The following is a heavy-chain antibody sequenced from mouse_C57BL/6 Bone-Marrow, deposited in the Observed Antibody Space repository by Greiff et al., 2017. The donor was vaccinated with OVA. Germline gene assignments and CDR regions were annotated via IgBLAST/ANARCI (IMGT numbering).Heavy chain of an antibody. D-gene: IGHD2-5*01. Sequence: QVQLQQSGPELVKPGASVKISCKASGYSFTIYYIHWVKQRPGQGLEWIGWNYPGSGNTKYNEKFKGKATLTAATSSSTAYRQLSSLTSEDSAVYYGARSNYGGLAMDYWGQGTSVTVSS. CDR1: GYSFTIYY. CDR3: ARSNYGGLAMDY. CDR2: NYPGSGNT. J-gene: IGHJ4*01. V-gene: IGHV1-66*01.